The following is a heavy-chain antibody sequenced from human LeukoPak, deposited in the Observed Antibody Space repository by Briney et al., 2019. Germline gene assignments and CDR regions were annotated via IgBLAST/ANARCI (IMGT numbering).Heavy chain of an antibody. J-gene: IGHJ3*02. D-gene: IGHD3-10*01. V-gene: IGHV5-51*01. CDR3: ARGYGSGSYVAFDI. CDR1: GYSFANFW. Sequence: GESLKISCKGSGYSFANFWIGWVRQMPGRGLEWMGIIYPGDSDTRYRPSFRGQVTISADKSISTAYLQWSSLKASETAMYYCARGYGSGSYVAFDIWGQGTMVTVSS. CDR2: IYPGDSDT.